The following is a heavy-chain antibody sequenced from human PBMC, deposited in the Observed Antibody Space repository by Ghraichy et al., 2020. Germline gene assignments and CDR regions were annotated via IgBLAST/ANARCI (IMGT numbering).Heavy chain of an antibody. Sequence: SVKVSCKASGFTFTSSAMQWVRQARGQRLEWIGWIVVGSGNTNYAQKFQERVTITRDMSTSTAYMELSSLRSEDTAVYYCAAITHYGGDLYYYYGMDVWGQGTTVTVSS. CDR2: IVVGSGNT. CDR1: GFTFTSSA. V-gene: IGHV1-58*02. CDR3: AAITHYGGDLYYYYGMDV. D-gene: IGHD4-23*01. J-gene: IGHJ6*02.